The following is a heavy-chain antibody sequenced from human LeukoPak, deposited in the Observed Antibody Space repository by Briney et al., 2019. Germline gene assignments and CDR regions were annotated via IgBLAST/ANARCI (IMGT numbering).Heavy chain of an antibody. CDR1: GFTFSTYA. CDR3: AKGYCSSTSCYRFDY. V-gene: IGHV3-23*01. D-gene: IGHD2-2*01. Sequence: GGSLRLSCAASGFTFSTYAMSWVRQAPGKGLEWVSAISGSGGSTYYADSVKGRFTISSDNSKNTLYLQMNSLRAEDTAVYYCAKGYCSSTSCYRFDYWGQGTLVTVSS. J-gene: IGHJ4*02. CDR2: ISGSGGST.